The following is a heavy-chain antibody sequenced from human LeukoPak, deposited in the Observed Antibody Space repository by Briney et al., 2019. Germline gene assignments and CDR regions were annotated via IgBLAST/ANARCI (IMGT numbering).Heavy chain of an antibody. CDR3: AKDGNWASVS. J-gene: IGHJ5*02. CDR1: GFTFGDHW. V-gene: IGHV3-30*02. Sequence: GGSLRLSCVVSGFTFGDHWMSWVRQVPGKGLEWLTFIRHDGTDQHYADSARGRFTISRDNSKNTVYLQMNSLRPEDTALYYCAKDGNWASVSWGQGTLVTASS. D-gene: IGHD7-27*01. CDR2: IRHDGTDQ.